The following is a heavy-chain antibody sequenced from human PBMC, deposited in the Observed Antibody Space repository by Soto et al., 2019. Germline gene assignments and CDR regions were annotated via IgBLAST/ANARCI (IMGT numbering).Heavy chain of an antibody. CDR2: ISYDGSNK. CDR3: AKERMEQYQLLPFFDY. J-gene: IGHJ4*02. D-gene: IGHD2-2*01. CDR1: GFTFSSYG. V-gene: IGHV3-30*18. Sequence: QVQLVESGGGVVQPRRSLRLSCAASGFTFSSYGMHWVRQAPGKGLEWVAVISYDGSNKYYADSVKGRFTISRDNSKNTLYLQMNSLRAEETAIYYCAKERMEQYQLLPFFDYWGQGTLVTVSS.